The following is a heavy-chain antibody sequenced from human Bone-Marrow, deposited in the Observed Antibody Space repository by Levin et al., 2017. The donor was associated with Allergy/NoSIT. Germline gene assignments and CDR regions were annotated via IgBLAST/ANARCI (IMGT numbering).Heavy chain of an antibody. CDR3: AREDASGSFVGY. Sequence: SQTLSLTCSVSGDSISSSSYYWGWIRQPPGKGLEWIGTIFYSGNTYYNPSLKSRVTLSVDTSKNQFSLKLASVTAADTAVYYCAREDASGSFVGYWGQGTLVIVSS. J-gene: IGHJ4*02. CDR1: GDSISSSSYY. CDR2: IFYSGNT. D-gene: IGHD3-10*01. V-gene: IGHV4-39*07.